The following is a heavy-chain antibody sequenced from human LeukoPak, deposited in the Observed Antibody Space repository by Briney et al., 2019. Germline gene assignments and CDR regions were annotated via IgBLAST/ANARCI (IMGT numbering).Heavy chain of an antibody. Sequence: SVKVSCKASGGTFICNSITWVRQAPGQGLEWMGRFIPILNTTNYAQDFQGRVTLTADKSTSTAYMELMSPGSEDTAVYYCARETRDSNWNSVAYLDHWGQGTLVTVSS. CDR2: FIPILNTT. V-gene: IGHV1-69*08. D-gene: IGHD1-7*01. CDR3: ARETRDSNWNSVAYLDH. J-gene: IGHJ4*02. CDR1: GGTFICNS.